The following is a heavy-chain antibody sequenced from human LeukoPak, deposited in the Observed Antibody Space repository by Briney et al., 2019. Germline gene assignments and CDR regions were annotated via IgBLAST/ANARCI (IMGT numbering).Heavy chain of an antibody. J-gene: IGHJ4*02. CDR3: ARGYCSSTSCYTFDY. Sequence: SETLSLTCAVYGGSFSGYYWSWIRQPPGKGLEWIGEINHSGSNNYNPSLKSRVTISVDTSKTQFSLKLSSVTAADTAVYYCARGYCSSTSCYTFDYWGQGTLVTVSS. D-gene: IGHD2-2*02. CDR1: GGSFSGYY. V-gene: IGHV4-34*01. CDR2: INHSGSN.